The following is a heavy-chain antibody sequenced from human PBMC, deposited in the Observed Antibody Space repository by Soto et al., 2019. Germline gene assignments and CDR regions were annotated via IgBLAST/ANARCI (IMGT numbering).Heavy chain of an antibody. CDR2: INTGNGNT. J-gene: IGHJ5*02. Sequence: ASVKVSCKASGYTLTSYAMHWVRQAPGQRLEWMGWINTGNGNTNYSQKFQGRVTITRDTSTSTAYMELRSLRSDDTAVYYCARDSNPYYDFWSGANWFDPWGQGTLVTVSS. CDR1: GYTLTSYA. CDR3: ARDSNPYYDFWSGANWFDP. V-gene: IGHV1-3*04. D-gene: IGHD3-3*01.